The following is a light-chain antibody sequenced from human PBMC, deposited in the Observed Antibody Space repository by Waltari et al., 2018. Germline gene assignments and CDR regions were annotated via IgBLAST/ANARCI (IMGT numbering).Light chain of an antibody. CDR3: QQRTNWPRT. Sequence: EIVLTQSPAPLSLSPGARATLSCRASQSVSSYLAWFQQKPGQAPRLLIYDASNRATGIPARFSGSGSGTDFTLTISSLEPEDFAVYYGQQRTNWPRTFGGGTKVEIK. CDR2: DAS. V-gene: IGKV3-11*01. CDR1: QSVSSY. J-gene: IGKJ4*01.